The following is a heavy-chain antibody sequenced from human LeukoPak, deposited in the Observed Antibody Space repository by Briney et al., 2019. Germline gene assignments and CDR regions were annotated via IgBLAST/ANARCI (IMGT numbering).Heavy chain of an antibody. D-gene: IGHD2-8*01. CDR3: ARVYGDIVLMVYAISDY. Sequence: ASVKVSCKASGYTFTSYGISWVRQAPGQGLEWMGWISAYNGNTNYAQKLQGRVTKTTDTSTSTAYMELRSLRSDDTTVYYCARVYGDIVLMVYAISDYWGQGTLVTVSS. CDR2: ISAYNGNT. CDR1: GYTFTSYG. J-gene: IGHJ4*02. V-gene: IGHV1-18*01.